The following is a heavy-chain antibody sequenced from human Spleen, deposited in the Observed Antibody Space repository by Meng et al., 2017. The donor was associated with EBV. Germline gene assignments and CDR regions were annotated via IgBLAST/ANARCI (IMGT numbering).Heavy chain of an antibody. V-gene: IGHV4-34*01. CDR1: GGSFSGYY. Sequence: QVQLQQWGAGLLKPSETLSLTCVVYGGSFSGYYWSWIRQPPGKGLEWIGYIHYSGSTHYNSSLRSRITMSLDTSKNKLSLKLSSVTAADTAVYYCARASSGDSDGFDYWGQGTLVTVSS. J-gene: IGHJ4*02. CDR2: IHYSGST. D-gene: IGHD5-18*01. CDR3: ARASSGDSDGFDY.